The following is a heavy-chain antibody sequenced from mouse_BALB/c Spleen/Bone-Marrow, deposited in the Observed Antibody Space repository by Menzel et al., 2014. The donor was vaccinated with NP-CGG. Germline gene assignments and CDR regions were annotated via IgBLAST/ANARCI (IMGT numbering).Heavy chain of an antibody. J-gene: IGHJ4*01. Sequence: VPLVESGPGLVAPSQSLSITCTVSGFSLTGYGVNWVRQPPGKGLEWLGMIWGDGSTDYNSALKSRLSISKDNSKSQVFLKMNSLQTDDTARYYCARDRGYDGDAMDYWGQGTSVTVSS. CDR2: IWGDGST. D-gene: IGHD2-2*01. V-gene: IGHV2-6-7*01. CDR1: GFSLTGYG. CDR3: ARDRGYDGDAMDY.